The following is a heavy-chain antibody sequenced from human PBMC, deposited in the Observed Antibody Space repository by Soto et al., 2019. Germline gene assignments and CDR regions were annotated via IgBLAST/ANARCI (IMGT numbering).Heavy chain of an antibody. D-gene: IGHD2-15*01. CDR3: ARAPGGPDGPGDY. CDR2: INAGNGNT. V-gene: IGHV1-3*01. J-gene: IGHJ4*02. Sequence: QVQLVQSGAEVKKPGASVKVSCKASGYTFTNYAMHWVRQAPGQRLEWMGWINAGNGNTKYSQKFQGRVTITRDTSASTAYMDLSSLRSEDTAVYYCARAPGGPDGPGDYWGQGTLVTVSS. CDR1: GYTFTNYA.